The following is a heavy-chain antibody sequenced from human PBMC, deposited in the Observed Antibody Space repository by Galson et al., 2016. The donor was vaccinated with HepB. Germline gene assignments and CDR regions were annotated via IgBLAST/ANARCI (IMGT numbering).Heavy chain of an antibody. CDR3: ASCLTPGGWFDP. Sequence: ETLSLTCSVSGGSISDYYWSWIRQPPGKGLEWVGYIYYRGTTNSHPSLKRRATISVDTSKNEFSLKLTSVTAADTAVYYCASCLTPGGWFDPWCQGILVTVSS. CDR1: GGSISDYY. CDR2: IYYRGTT. V-gene: IGHV4-59*01. J-gene: IGHJ5*02. D-gene: IGHD1-26*01.